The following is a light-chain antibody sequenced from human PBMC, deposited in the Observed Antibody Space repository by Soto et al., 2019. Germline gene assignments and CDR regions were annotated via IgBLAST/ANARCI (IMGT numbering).Light chain of an antibody. Sequence: DIVMTQSPDSLAVSLGERATINCKSSQSVLSSSNNKNYLAWYQQKPEQAPNLLIYWASTRESGVPDRFSGSGSGPDFTLTISSLQAEDVAVYYCQQYYSTLWTFGQGTKVEIK. CDR2: WAS. CDR3: QQYYSTLWT. V-gene: IGKV4-1*01. J-gene: IGKJ1*01. CDR1: QSVLSSSNNKNY.